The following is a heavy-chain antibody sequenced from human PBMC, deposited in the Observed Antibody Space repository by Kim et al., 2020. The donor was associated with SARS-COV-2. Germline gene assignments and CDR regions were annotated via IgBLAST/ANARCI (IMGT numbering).Heavy chain of an antibody. CDR3: ATSSGWYGLDY. V-gene: IGHV4-4*02. CDR2: T. Sequence: TNYNPSLKSRVTISVDKSKNQFSLKLSSVTAADTAVYYCATSSGWYGLDYWGQGTLVTVSS. D-gene: IGHD6-19*01. J-gene: IGHJ4*02.